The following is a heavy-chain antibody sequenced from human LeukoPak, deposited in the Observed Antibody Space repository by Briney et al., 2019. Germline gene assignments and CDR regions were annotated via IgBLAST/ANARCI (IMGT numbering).Heavy chain of an antibody. CDR1: GGSFSGYY. CDR2: INHSGST. CDR3: ARGRREIALTGFVRRRSGDFDY. Sequence: SETLSLTCAVYGGSFSGYYWSWIRQPPGKGLEWIGEINHSGSTNYNPSLKSRVTISVDTSKNQFSLKLSSVTAADTAVYYCARGRREIALTGFVRRRSGDFDYWGQGTLVTVSS. D-gene: IGHD3-9*01. J-gene: IGHJ4*02. V-gene: IGHV4-34*01.